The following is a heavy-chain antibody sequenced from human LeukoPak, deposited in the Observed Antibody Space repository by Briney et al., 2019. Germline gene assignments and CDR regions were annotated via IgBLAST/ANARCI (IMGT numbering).Heavy chain of an antibody. CDR2: INSNGGST. Sequence: GGYLRLSCSASGFTFSRYAMHWVRQAPGKGLEYVSAINSNGGSTHYADSVKGRFTISRDNSKNTLYLQMSSLRAEDTAVYYCVKSSTAAGQYNWFDPWGEGTLVIVSS. D-gene: IGHD6-13*01. CDR1: GFTFSRYA. CDR3: VKSSTAAGQYNWFDP. J-gene: IGHJ5*02. V-gene: IGHV3-64D*06.